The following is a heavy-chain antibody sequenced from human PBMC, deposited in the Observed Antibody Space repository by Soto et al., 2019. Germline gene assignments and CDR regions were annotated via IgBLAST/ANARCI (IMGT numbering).Heavy chain of an antibody. Sequence: PSETLSLTCAVSSGSISSSNWWSWVRQPPGKGLEWIGEIYHSGSTNYNPSLKSRVTISVDKSKNQFSLKLSSVTAADTAVYYCARSGCGGSCYWFDYWGQGTLVTSPQ. CDR3: ARSGCGGSCYWFDY. V-gene: IGHV4-4*02. D-gene: IGHD2-15*01. CDR1: SGSISSSNW. J-gene: IGHJ4*02. CDR2: IYHSGST.